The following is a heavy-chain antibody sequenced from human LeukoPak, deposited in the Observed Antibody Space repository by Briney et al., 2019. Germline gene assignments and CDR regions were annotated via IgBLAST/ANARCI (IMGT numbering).Heavy chain of an antibody. CDR2: IYTSGST. J-gene: IGHJ6*03. D-gene: IGHD2-15*01. V-gene: IGHV4-61*02. CDR1: GGSISSGSYY. CDR3: ARGGAATRYYYYYMDV. Sequence: PSETLSLTCTVSGGSISSGSYYWSWIRQPAGKGREWIGRIYTSGSTNYNPSLKSRVTISVDTSKNQFSLKLSSVTAADTAVYYCARGGAATRYYYYYMDVWGKGTTVTVSS.